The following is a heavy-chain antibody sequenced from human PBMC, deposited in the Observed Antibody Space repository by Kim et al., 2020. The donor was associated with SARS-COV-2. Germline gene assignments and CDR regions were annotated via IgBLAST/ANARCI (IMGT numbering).Heavy chain of an antibody. CDR2: ISGDGGSA. J-gene: IGHJ6*02. CDR3: AKDTPQYLWSGYYEGYYYYGMDV. D-gene: IGHD3-3*01. CDR1: GFTFDDYA. V-gene: IGHV3-43*02. Sequence: GGSLRLSCAASGFTFDDYAMHWVRQAPGKGLELVSLISGDGGSAYYADAVKGRFTISRDNSKNSLYLQMNSLRTEDTALYYCAKDTPQYLWSGYYEGYYYYGMDVWGQGTTVTVSS.